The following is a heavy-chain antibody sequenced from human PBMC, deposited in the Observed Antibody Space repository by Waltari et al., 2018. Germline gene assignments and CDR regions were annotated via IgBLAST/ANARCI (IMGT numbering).Heavy chain of an antibody. CDR3: ARWEQGIKQYYFDY. D-gene: IGHD1-26*01. V-gene: IGHV1-2*02. Sequence: QVQLVQSGAEVKKPGASVKVSCKASGYTFTGYYMHWVRQAPGQGLEWRGWSNPNSGVTNYAQKFQGRVTMTRDTSISTAYMELSRLRSDDTAVYYCARWEQGIKQYYFDYWGQGTLVTVSS. CDR2: SNPNSGVT. J-gene: IGHJ4*02. CDR1: GYTFTGYY.